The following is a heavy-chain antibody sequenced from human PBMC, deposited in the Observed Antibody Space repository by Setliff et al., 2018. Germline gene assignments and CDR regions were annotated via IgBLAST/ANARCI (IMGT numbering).Heavy chain of an antibody. D-gene: IGHD3-3*01. CDR3: ARVHPATIFEVVIFDY. Sequence: GGSLRLSCAASGFTFSRYWMSWVRQAPGKGLEWVANIKQDGNQKYYVDSVKGRFTISRDNAKNSLYLQMNSLRAEETAVSYCARVHPATIFEVVIFDYWGQGTLVTVSS. J-gene: IGHJ4*02. CDR2: IKQDGNQK. V-gene: IGHV3-7*01. CDR1: GFTFSRYW.